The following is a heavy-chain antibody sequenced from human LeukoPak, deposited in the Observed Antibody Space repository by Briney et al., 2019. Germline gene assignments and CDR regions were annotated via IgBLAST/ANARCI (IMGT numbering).Heavy chain of an antibody. CDR3: ARPGQWLLLSDALDI. J-gene: IGHJ3*02. D-gene: IGHD3-22*01. CDR1: GFTFSSYG. CDR2: IRYDGSNK. V-gene: IGHV3-30*02. Sequence: TGGSLRLSCAASGFTFSSYGIHWVRQAPGKGLEWVAFIRYDGSNKYYADSVKGRFTISRDNSKNTLSLQMNSLRVEDTAVYYCARPGQWLLLSDALDIWGQGTMVTVSS.